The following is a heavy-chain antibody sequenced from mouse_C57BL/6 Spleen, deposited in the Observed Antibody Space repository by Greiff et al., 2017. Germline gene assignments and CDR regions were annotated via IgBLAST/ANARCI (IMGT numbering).Heavy chain of an antibody. Sequence: EVKLVESGGGLVQPKGSLKLSCAASGFSFNTYAMNWVRQAPGKGLEWVARIRSKSNNYATYYADSVKDRFTISRDDSESMLYLQMNNLKTEDTAMDYCVRHGIFRHYYAMDYWGQGTSVTVSS. CDR1: GFSFNTYA. J-gene: IGHJ4*01. D-gene: IGHD5-2*01. CDR3: VRHGIFRHYYAMDY. V-gene: IGHV10-1*01. CDR2: IRSKSNNYAT.